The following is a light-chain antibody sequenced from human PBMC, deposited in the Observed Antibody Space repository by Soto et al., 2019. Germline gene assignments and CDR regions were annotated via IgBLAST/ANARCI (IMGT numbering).Light chain of an antibody. V-gene: IGLV2-14*01. CDR3: SSYTSSTFYV. Sequence: ALAQPASVSGSPGQSITISCTGTSSDVGGYNYVSWYQQHPGKAPKLMIYEVSNRPSGVSNRFSGSKSGNTASLTISGLQAEDEADYYCSSYTSSTFYVFGTGTKVTVL. CDR1: SSDVGGYNY. CDR2: EVS. J-gene: IGLJ1*01.